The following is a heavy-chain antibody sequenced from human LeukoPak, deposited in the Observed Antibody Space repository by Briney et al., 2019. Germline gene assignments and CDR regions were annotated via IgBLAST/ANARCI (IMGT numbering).Heavy chain of an antibody. Sequence: SETLSLTCTVSGGSISSGDYYWSWIRQPPGKGLEWIGYIYYSGSTYYNPSPKSRVTISVDTSKNQFSLKLSSVTAADTAVYYCASFITMVRGVIITYFDYWGQGTLVTVSS. CDR2: IYYSGST. J-gene: IGHJ4*02. CDR1: GGSISSGDYY. CDR3: ASFITMVRGVIITYFDY. D-gene: IGHD3-10*01. V-gene: IGHV4-30-4*01.